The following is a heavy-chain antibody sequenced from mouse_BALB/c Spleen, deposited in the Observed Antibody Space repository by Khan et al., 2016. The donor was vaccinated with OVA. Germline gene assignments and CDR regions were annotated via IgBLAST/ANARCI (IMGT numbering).Heavy chain of an antibody. V-gene: IGHV9-2-1*01. Sequence: QIQSVSSGPQLKKPGETVEISCKAFGYTFTDSSMHLVKQAPGKGLKWMGWINTETGEPTYADDFKGRFAFSLETSASTAYLQINNLKNGETAADFCASRDGMDYWGQGTSVTVSS. CDR1: GYTFTDSS. J-gene: IGHJ4*01. CDR3: ASRDGMDY. CDR2: INTETGEP.